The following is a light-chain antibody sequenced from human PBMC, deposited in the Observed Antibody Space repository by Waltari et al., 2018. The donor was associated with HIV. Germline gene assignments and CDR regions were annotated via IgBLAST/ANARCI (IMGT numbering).Light chain of an antibody. Sequence: QSALTQPASVSGSPGQSITVSCTGTSSDVGGYNFVSWYQQHPGKAPKLIIFDVFKRPAGVSERFSGSRSGNTASLTVSGLQAEDEAEYYCCSYAGSRTWVFGGGTALTVL. V-gene: IGLV2-23*02. CDR2: DVF. CDR3: CSYAGSRTWV. CDR1: SSDVGGYNF. J-gene: IGLJ3*02.